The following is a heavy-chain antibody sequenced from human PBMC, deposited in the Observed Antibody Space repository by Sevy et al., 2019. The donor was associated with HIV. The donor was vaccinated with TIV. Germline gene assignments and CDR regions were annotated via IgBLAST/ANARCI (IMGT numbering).Heavy chain of an antibody. CDR2: ISYDGSNK. J-gene: IGHJ6*02. Sequence: GGSLRLSCAASGFTFSSYGMHWVRQAPGKGLEWVAVISYDGSNKYYADSVKGRFTISRDNSKNTLYLQMNSLRAEDTAVYYCAKDLSSSWHYYYGMDVWGQGPTVTVS. CDR1: GFTFSSYG. CDR3: AKDLSSSWHYYYGMDV. V-gene: IGHV3-30*18.